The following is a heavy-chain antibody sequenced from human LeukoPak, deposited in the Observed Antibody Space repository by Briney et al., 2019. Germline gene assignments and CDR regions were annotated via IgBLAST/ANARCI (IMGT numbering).Heavy chain of an antibody. V-gene: IGHV1-2*02. CDR3: ARHRKSSWYFDY. CDR1: GYTFTGYY. CDR2: INPNSGGT. J-gene: IGHJ4*02. Sequence: ASVKVSCKSSGYTFTGYYMHWVRQAPGQGLEWMGWINPNSGGTNYAQKFQGRVTMTRDTSISTAYMELSRLRSDDTAVYYCARHRKSSWYFDYWGQGTLVTVSS. D-gene: IGHD6-13*01.